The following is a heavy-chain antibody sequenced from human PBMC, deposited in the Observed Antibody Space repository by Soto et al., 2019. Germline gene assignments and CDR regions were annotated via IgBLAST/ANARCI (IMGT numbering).Heavy chain of an antibody. D-gene: IGHD6-19*01. Sequence: VQLQESGPGLVKPSQTLSLTCTVSGGSISSGGYYWSWIRQHPGKGLEWVSAISGSGGSTYYADSVKGRFTISRDNSKNTLYLQMNSLRAEDTAVYYCAKGQTDGDSGWSEGAFDIWGQGTMVTVSS. CDR1: GGSISSGGYY. V-gene: IGHV3-23*01. CDR2: ISGSGGST. J-gene: IGHJ3*02. CDR3: AKGQTDGDSGWSEGAFDI.